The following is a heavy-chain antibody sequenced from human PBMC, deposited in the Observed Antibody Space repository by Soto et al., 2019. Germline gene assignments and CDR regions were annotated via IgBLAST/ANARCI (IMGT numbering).Heavy chain of an antibody. V-gene: IGHV4-59*08. CDR3: ASLPPATPYTYYDY. CDR1: GGSISSYY. Sequence: QVQLQESGPGLVKPSETLSFTCTVSGGSISSYYWSWIRQPPGKGLEWIGYIYYTGVTKYNPSLKSRATIAVATSKNQSSLKLSSVTAADTAENDYASLPPATPYTYYDYWGQGTLVTVSS. J-gene: IGHJ4*02. D-gene: IGHD2-15*01. CDR2: IYYTGVT.